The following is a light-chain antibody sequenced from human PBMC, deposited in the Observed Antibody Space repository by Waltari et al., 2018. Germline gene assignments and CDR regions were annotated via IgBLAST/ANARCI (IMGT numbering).Light chain of an antibody. Sequence: QSALTQPHSVSASPGQSVTIPCSGSINDVGVEDYVSWYQQLPGKAPKLILCDVVKRPSGVPSRFSGSKYGTTASLTISGLQTDDESTYYCCSYAGAYTFVFGGGTKLTVL. CDR3: CSYAGAYTFV. CDR2: DVV. V-gene: IGLV2-11*01. CDR1: INDVGVEDY. J-gene: IGLJ3*02.